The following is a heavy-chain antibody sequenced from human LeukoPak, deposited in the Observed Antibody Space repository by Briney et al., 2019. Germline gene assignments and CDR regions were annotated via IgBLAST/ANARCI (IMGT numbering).Heavy chain of an antibody. V-gene: IGHV4-59*01. J-gene: IGHJ3*02. Sequence: EWIGYIYYSVSTNYNPSLKSRVTISVDTSKNQFSLKLSSVTAADTAVYYCARDYGDYVFNIWGQGTMVTVSS. CDR2: IYYSVST. D-gene: IGHD4-17*01. CDR3: ARDYGDYVFNI.